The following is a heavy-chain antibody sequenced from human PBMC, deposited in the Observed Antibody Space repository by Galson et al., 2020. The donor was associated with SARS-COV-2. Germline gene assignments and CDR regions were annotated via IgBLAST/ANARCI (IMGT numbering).Heavy chain of an antibody. J-gene: IGHJ4*02. CDR1: GFTFSSYS. V-gene: IGHV3-21*01. D-gene: IGHD5-12*01. Sequence: GGSLRLSCAASGFTFSSYSMNWVRQDPGKGLEWVSSISSSSSYIYYADSVKGRFTISRDNAKNSLYLQMNSLRAEDTAVYYCARDLGSGYLLHWGQGTLVTVSS. CDR2: ISSSSSYI. CDR3: ARDLGSGYLLH.